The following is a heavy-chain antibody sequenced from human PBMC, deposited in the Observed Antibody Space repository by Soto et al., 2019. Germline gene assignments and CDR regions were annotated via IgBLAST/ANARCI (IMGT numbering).Heavy chain of an antibody. Sequence: QVELQESGPRLVKSSGTLSLTCEVSSGSISTGNWWSWVRQPPGKGLEWIGEIYYTGATNYNPSPKMRVTSTIDNSKDQFALILTSATAADTAVYYCARVFSSGSGWMYYFDFWGQGILVSVSS. V-gene: IGHV4-4*02. D-gene: IGHD6-25*01. J-gene: IGHJ4*02. CDR1: SGSISTGNW. CDR2: IYYTGAT. CDR3: ARVFSSGSGWMYYFDF.